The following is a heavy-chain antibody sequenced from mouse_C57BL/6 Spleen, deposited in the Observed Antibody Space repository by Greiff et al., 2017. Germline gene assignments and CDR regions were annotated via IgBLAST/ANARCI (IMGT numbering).Heavy chain of an antibody. J-gene: IGHJ3*01. V-gene: IGHV1-15*01. CDR2: IDPESGGT. Sequence: QVQLQQSGAELVRPGASVTLSCKASGYTFTDYEMPWVKQTPVHGLEWIGAIDPESGGTAYNQKFKGKAILTADKSSSTAYMELRSLTSEDSAVYYCTSGGFAYWGQGTLVTVSA. CDR1: GYTFTDYE. CDR3: TSGGFAY.